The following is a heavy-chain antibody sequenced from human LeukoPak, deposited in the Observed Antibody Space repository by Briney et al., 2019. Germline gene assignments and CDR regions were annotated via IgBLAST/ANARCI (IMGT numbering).Heavy chain of an antibody. D-gene: IGHD1-26*01. V-gene: IGHV4-39*01. Sequence: SETLSLTCIVSGDSISSSSYYWGWVRQPPGKGLEWIGSIFSGSTYYNPSLKSRVTISLNTFKNQLSLNLSSVTAADTAVYYCARQGERPGISAYWGQGTLVTVSS. CDR2: IFSGST. J-gene: IGHJ4*02. CDR1: GDSISSSSYY. CDR3: ARQGERPGISAY.